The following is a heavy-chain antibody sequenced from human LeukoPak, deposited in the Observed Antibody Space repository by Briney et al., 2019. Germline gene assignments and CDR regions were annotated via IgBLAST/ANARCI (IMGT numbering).Heavy chain of an antibody. Sequence: GGSLRLSCAASGFTFSSYEMNWVRQAPGKGLEWVSYISSSGSTIYYADSVKGRFTISRDNAKNSLYLQMNSLRAEDTAVYYCARDGPVACSSTSCNADYFDYWGQGTLVTVSS. D-gene: IGHD2-2*01. CDR3: ARDGPVACSSTSCNADYFDY. CDR1: GFTFSSYE. J-gene: IGHJ4*02. V-gene: IGHV3-48*03. CDR2: ISSSGSTI.